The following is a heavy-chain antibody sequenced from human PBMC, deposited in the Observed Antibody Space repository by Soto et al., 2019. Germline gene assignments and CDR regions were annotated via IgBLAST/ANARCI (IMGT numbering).Heavy chain of an antibody. J-gene: IGHJ4*02. CDR1: GFTFSSYD. Sequence: GGSLRLSCAASGFTFSSYDMSWVRQAPGKGLEWVSAISASGVGTFYAESVKGRFTISRDDFRNTLYLQMNSLRTEDTAIYYCAKLRDFVVLPAGILDYWGPGTLVTVSS. D-gene: IGHD2-8*01. CDR3: AKLRDFVVLPAGILDY. CDR2: ISASGVGT. V-gene: IGHV3-23*01.